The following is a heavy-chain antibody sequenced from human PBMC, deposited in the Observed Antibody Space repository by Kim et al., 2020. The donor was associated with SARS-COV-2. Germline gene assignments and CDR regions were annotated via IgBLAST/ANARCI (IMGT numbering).Heavy chain of an antibody. CDR1: GGTFSSYA. Sequence: SVKVSCKASGGTFSSYAISWVRQAPGQGLEWMGRIIPILGIANYAQKFQGRVTITADKSTSTAYMELSSLRSEDTAVYYCARDGATVVTEFDYWGQGTLVTVSS. V-gene: IGHV1-69*04. J-gene: IGHJ4*02. CDR2: IIPILGIA. CDR3: ARDGATVVTEFDY. D-gene: IGHD4-17*01.